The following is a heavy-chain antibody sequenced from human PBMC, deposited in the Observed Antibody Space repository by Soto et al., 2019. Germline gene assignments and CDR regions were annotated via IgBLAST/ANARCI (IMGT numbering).Heavy chain of an antibody. D-gene: IGHD6-6*01. CDR2: ISSSSYI. Sequence: GSLRLSCAASGFTFSSYSMNWVRQAPGKGLEWVSSISSSSYIYYADSVKGRFTISRDNAKNSLYLQMNSLRAEGTAVYYCAREVKGQLVPFDHWGQGTLVTVSS. J-gene: IGHJ4*02. CDR3: AREVKGQLVPFDH. CDR1: GFTFSSYS. V-gene: IGHV3-21*01.